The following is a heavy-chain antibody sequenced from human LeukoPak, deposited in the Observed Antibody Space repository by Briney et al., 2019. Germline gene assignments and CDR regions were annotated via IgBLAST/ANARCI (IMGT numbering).Heavy chain of an antibody. J-gene: IGHJ3*02. V-gene: IGHV3-11*06. D-gene: IGHD2-15*01. CDR2: ISSSSSYT. CDR3: ASPKVYCSGGSCFSGAFDI. CDR1: GFTFSDYY. Sequence: GGSLRLSCAASGFTFSDYYMSWIRQAPGKGLEWVSYISSSSSYTNYADSVKGRFTISRDNAKNSLYLQMNSLRAGDTAVYYCASPKVYCSGGSCFSGAFDIWGQGTMVTVSS.